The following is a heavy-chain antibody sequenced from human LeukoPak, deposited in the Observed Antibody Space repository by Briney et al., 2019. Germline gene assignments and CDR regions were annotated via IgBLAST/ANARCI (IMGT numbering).Heavy chain of an antibody. CDR2: IHYSGAT. D-gene: IGHD3-22*01. CDR3: AREIWDYYYDSSGYEASYFGY. J-gene: IGHJ4*02. CDR1: GGSISGYY. V-gene: IGHV4-59*12. Sequence: PSETLSLTCTVAGGSISGYYWSWMRQPPGKGPEWIGYIHYSGATNYNPSLKSRVTISVDTSKNQFSLKLSSVTAADTAVYYCAREIWDYYYDSSGYEASYFGYWGQGTLVTVSS.